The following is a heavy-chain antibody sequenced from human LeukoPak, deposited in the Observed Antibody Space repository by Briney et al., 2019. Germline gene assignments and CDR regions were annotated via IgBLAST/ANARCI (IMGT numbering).Heavy chain of an antibody. Sequence: PSETLSLTCTVSGGSISSYYWNWIRQPAGKGLEWIGRIYSSGSTNYNPSPKSRVTMSVDTSKNQFSLKLSSVTAADTAVYYCARDPSSFGGRFDPWGQGTLVAVSS. CDR1: GGSISSYY. V-gene: IGHV4-4*07. J-gene: IGHJ5*02. CDR2: IYSSGST. CDR3: ARDPSSFGGRFDP. D-gene: IGHD3-10*01.